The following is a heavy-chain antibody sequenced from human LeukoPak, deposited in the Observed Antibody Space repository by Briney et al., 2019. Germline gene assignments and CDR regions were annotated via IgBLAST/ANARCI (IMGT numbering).Heavy chain of an antibody. J-gene: IGHJ5*01. CDR1: GDSVSSDTAA. D-gene: IGHD1-26*01. Sequence: SQTLSLTCAISGDSVSSDTAAWNWLKQSPSRDLHWLGRTYYRSKWYTDYALSVKSRITIKPDTSKNQLSLHLNSVTPEDTAVYFCARVHSGTYDSWGQGTLVTVSS. CDR3: ARVHSGTYDS. CDR2: TYYRSKWYT. V-gene: IGHV6-1*01.